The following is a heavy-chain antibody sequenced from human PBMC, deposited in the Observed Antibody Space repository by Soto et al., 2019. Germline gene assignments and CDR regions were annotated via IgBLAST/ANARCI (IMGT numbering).Heavy chain of an antibody. CDR2: IIPVLGVA. J-gene: IGHJ4*02. V-gene: IGHV1-69*02. Sequence: ASVKVYCKVSGGTLRMYTITWVRQAPGQGLEWMGRIIPVLGVAEYAQEFQGRVTISADTPTNTAYMELSSLKSEDTALYYCASLRSGGSTDLDYWGQGTPVTVSS. CDR3: ASLRSGGSTDLDY. CDR1: GGTLRMYT. D-gene: IGHD2-15*01.